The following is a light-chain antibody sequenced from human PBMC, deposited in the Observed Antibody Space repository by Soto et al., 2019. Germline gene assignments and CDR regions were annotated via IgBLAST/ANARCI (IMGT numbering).Light chain of an antibody. Sequence: IFVTHSPGTLSLSPGERATLSCRASQSVSNNYLAWYQQKPGQAPRLLIYGASNRATGIPDRFSGSGSGTDFTLTISRPEPEDFAVYYCQQYGSSGTFGQGTKVDIK. CDR2: GAS. V-gene: IGKV3-20*01. J-gene: IGKJ1*01. CDR1: QSVSNNY. CDR3: QQYGSSGT.